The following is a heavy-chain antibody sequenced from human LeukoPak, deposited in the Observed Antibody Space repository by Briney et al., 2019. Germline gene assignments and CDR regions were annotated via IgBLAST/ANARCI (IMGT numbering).Heavy chain of an antibody. D-gene: IGHD3-22*01. V-gene: IGHV4-34*01. J-gene: IGHJ4*02. CDR1: GGSFSGYY. CDR3: ARRSYDGSGYYYVDY. Sequence: SETLSLTCAVYGGSFSGYYWSWIRQPPGKGLEWIGEINHSGSTNYNPSLKSRVTISVDTSKNQFSLKLSSVTAADTAVYYCARRSYDGSGYYYVDYWGEGNLGTVSS. CDR2: INHSGST.